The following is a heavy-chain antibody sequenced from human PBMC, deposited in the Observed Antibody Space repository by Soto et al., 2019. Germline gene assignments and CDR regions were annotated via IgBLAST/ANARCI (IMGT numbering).Heavy chain of an antibody. V-gene: IGHV4-31*03. CDR3: ARGSQLERDALDI. CDR1: GVSINSGGYY. D-gene: IGHD1-1*01. Sequence: QVQLQETGPGLVKPSQTLSLTCSVSGVSINSGGYYWSWIRHHPGKGLEWIGYIYYTGHTFYNPSLKSRVAMSLDTSKNQFSLKLSSVTAADTAVYYCARGSQLERDALDIWGQGTMVTVSS. CDR2: IYYTGHT. J-gene: IGHJ3*02.